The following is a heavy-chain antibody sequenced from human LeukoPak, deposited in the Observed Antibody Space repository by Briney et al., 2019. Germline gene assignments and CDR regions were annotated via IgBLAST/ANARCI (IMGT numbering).Heavy chain of an antibody. J-gene: IGHJ5*02. V-gene: IGHV3-74*01. CDR2: INSDGSST. Sequence: GGSLRLSCAASGFTFSSYWMHWVRQAPGKGLVWVSRINSDGSSTSYADSVKGRFTISRGNAKNTLYLQMNSLRAEDTAVYYCARASVAGYNWFDPWGQGTLVTVSS. CDR3: ARASVAGYNWFDP. D-gene: IGHD6-19*01. CDR1: GFTFSSYW.